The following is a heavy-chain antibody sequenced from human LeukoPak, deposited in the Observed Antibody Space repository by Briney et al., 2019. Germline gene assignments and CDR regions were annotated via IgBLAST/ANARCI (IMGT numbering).Heavy chain of an antibody. V-gene: IGHV4-61*02. Sequence: PSETLSLTCTVSGGSIISGSYYWSWIRQPAGKGLGWVGRISTTGSTNCNPSLKSRVTISLDTSKNQFSLKLSSVTTADTAVYYCARGPDGITSDYWGQGTLVTVTS. J-gene: IGHJ4*02. CDR2: ISTTGST. D-gene: IGHD3-16*01. CDR3: ARGPDGITSDY. CDR1: GGSIISGSYY.